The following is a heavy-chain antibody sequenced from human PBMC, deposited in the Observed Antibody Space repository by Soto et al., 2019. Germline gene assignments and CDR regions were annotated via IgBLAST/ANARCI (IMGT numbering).Heavy chain of an antibody. V-gene: IGHV3-30*03. D-gene: IGHD3-22*01. J-gene: IGHJ4*02. CDR2: ISSDGHHQ. CDR3: SRGTYYPQSSGLYADY. Sequence: QVQLVESGGGEVQPGGSLRVSCATSGFSFNDYAMYWVRQAPGQGLEWVAIISSDGHHQFYLDNLRGRFTVSRDNSKNTLYLQMNSLRPDDTAVYYCSRGTYYPQSSGLYADYWGPVTVVTVSS. CDR1: GFSFNDYA.